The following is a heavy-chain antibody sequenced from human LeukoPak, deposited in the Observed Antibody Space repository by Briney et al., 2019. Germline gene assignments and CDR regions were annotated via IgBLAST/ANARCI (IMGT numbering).Heavy chain of an antibody. CDR1: GFTFDDYA. CDR2: ISGDGGRT. D-gene: IGHD1-26*01. Sequence: GGSLRLSCAASGFTFDDYAMHWVRQAPGKGLEWVCLISGDGGRTYYADSVKGRFTISRDNSKNSLYLQTNSLRTDNTALYYCAKEKRGSGSPFDNSGHGTLVTVSS. V-gene: IGHV3-43*02. J-gene: IGHJ4*01. CDR3: AKEKRGSGSPFDN.